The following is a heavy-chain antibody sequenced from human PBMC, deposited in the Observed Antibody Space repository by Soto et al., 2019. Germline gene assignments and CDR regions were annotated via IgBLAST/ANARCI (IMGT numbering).Heavy chain of an antibody. CDR2: IIPIFGTA. D-gene: IGHD4-4*01. J-gene: IGHJ3*02. Sequence: SVKASCKASGGTCSSYAISWVRQAPGQGLEWMGGIIPIFGTANYAQKFQGRVTITAEESTTTAYMELSSLRSEDTAVYYCARGGHSHDDALDISDQGTRVTVSS. CDR1: GGTCSSYA. V-gene: IGHV1-69*13. CDR3: ARGGHSHDDALDI.